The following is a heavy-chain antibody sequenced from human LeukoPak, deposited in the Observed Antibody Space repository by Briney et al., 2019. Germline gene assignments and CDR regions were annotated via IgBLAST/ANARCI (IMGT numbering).Heavy chain of an antibody. CDR1: GGSFSGYY. CDR3: ARDPGVAAAGHFDY. Sequence: SETLSLTCAVYGGSFSGYYWSWIRQPPGKGLEWIGEINHSGSTNYNPSLKTRVTISIDTSKNHFSLKLRSLPAADTSVSYCARDPGVAAAGHFDYWWQGTLVIVSS. D-gene: IGHD6-13*01. CDR2: INHSGST. J-gene: IGHJ4*02. V-gene: IGHV4-34*01.